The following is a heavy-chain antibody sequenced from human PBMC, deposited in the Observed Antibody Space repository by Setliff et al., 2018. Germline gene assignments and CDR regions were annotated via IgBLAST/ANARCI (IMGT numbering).Heavy chain of an antibody. J-gene: IGHJ2*01. V-gene: IGHV4-39*07. Sequence: SETLSLTYTVSGGSISNSTFYWGWIRQPPGKGLEWIGSINYYGSIFDDGTTYSTYYNPSLKSRATISIDTSKSQFSLKLSSMTAADTALYYCARNPDFLQYSFDLWGSGTLVTVSS. CDR3: ARNPDFLQYSFDL. D-gene: IGHD5-12*01. CDR2: INYYGSIFDDGTTYST. CDR1: GGSISNSTFY.